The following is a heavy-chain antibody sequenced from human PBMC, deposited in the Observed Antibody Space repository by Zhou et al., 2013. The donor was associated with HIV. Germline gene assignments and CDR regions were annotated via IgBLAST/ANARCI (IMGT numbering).Heavy chain of an antibody. CDR3: ARDGGFYGEYYYYYMDV. V-gene: IGHV1-69*04. CDR1: GGTFTSYG. J-gene: IGHJ6*03. CDR2: IIPILGQT. D-gene: IGHD4-17*01. Sequence: QVQLVQSGAEVTRPGSSVNISCKASGGTFTSYGISWVRQAPGQGLEWMGRIIPILGQTNYAQKFQGRVAITADRSTSTVYMELTSLTSEDAAVYYCARDGGFYGEYYYYYMDVWGKGTTVTVSS.